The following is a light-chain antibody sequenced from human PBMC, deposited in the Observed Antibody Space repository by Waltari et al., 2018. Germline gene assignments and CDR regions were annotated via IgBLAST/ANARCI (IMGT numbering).Light chain of an antibody. V-gene: IGKV1-17*03. CDR1: QDISNY. Sequence: DIQMTQSPSAMSASVGDRVPITCRANQDISNYLAWFQQKAGKVPKRLIYAASDLQSGVPSRFSGSGSGTEFTLTISNLQPEDFATYYCLQHHTYPLTFGGGTKVEI. J-gene: IGKJ4*01. CDR2: AAS. CDR3: LQHHTYPLT.